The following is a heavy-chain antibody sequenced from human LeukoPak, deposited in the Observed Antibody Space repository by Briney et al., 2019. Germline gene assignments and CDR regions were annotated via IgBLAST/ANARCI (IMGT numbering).Heavy chain of an antibody. CDR2: IYPGDSDT. D-gene: IGHD6-13*01. J-gene: IGHJ4*02. Sequence: GESLKISCKGSGYSFTSYWIGWVRQMPGKGLEWMGIIYPGDSDTRYSPSFQGQVTISADKSISTAYLQWSSLKASDTAMYYCAGLLAEAGLAPGFDYWGQGTLVTVSS. CDR1: GYSFTSYW. CDR3: AGLLAEAGLAPGFDY. V-gene: IGHV5-51*01.